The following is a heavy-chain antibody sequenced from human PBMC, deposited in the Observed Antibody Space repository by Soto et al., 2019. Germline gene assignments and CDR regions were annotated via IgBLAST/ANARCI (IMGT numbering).Heavy chain of an antibody. V-gene: IGHV1-69*13. CDR3: ARDRSSSRVSWFDP. Sequence: ASVKVSCKASGGTFSSYAISWVRQAPGQGLEWMGGIIPIFGTANYAQKFQGRVTITADESTSTAYMELSSLRSEDTAVYYCARDRSSSRVSWFDPWGQGTLVTVSS. CDR1: GGTFSSYA. J-gene: IGHJ5*02. D-gene: IGHD6-13*01. CDR2: IIPIFGTA.